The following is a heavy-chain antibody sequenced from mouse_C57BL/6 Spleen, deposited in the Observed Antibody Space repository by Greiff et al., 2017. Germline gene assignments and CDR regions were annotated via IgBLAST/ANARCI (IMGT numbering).Heavy chain of an antibody. CDR1: GYTFTSYD. CDR3: ARSYYYGSSPAWFAY. V-gene: IGHV1-85*01. J-gene: IGHJ3*01. D-gene: IGHD1-1*01. Sequence: QVQLQQSGPELVKPGASVKLSCKASGYTFTSYDINWVKQRPGQGLEWIGWIYPRDGSTKYNAKFKGKATLTVDTSSSTAYMELHSLTSEDSAVYFCARSYYYGSSPAWFAYWGQGTLVTVSA. CDR2: IYPRDGST.